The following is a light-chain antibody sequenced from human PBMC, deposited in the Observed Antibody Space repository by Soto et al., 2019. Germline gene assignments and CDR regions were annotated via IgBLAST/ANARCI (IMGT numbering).Light chain of an antibody. CDR2: WAS. Sequence: DIVMTQSPASMAVSLGERATINCKSTQRVIYSANNKNCLAWYQQKPGQPPKLLIYWASNRDSGVPDRFSGSGSGTDFTLKSSGVEAEDVGLYDCMQGTHWPHTVGQGTKVDIK. CDR3: MQGTHWPHT. CDR1: QRVIYSANNKNC. J-gene: IGKJ1*01. V-gene: IGKV4-1*01.